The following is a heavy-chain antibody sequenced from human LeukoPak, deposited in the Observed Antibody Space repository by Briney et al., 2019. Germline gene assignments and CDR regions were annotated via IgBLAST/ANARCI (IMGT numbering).Heavy chain of an antibody. CDR2: ISGGGGTT. V-gene: IGHV3-23*01. D-gene: IGHD6-25*01. CDR3: AKVKSYSSEPNLDY. Sequence: PGGSLRLSCAASGFTFNSYAMSWVRQAPGKGLEWVSAISGGGGTTYYADSVKGRFTISRDNSKNTLYLQMNSLRAEDTAIYYCAKVKSYSSEPNLDYWGQGTLVTVSS. J-gene: IGHJ4*02. CDR1: GFTFNSYA.